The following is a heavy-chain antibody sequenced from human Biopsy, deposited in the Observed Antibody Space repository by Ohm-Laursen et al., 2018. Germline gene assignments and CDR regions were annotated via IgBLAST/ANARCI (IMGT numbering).Heavy chain of an antibody. CDR2: FAPENGKT. Sequence: GASVKVSCKVSGYTLNELSMHWVRQVPGKGLEWMGGFAPENGKTVYAQNFQARVSLTEDTSTDTAYMELRSLRSEDTAVYYCAADINVWNVNYWGQGIQVTVSS. V-gene: IGHV1-24*01. CDR1: GYTLNELS. D-gene: IGHD1-1*01. J-gene: IGHJ4*02. CDR3: AADINVWNVNY.